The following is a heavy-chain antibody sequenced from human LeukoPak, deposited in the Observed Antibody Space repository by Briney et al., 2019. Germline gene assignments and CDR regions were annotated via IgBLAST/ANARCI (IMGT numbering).Heavy chain of an antibody. Sequence: PSETLSLTCAVYGGSFSGYYWSWIRQPPGKGLEWIGEINHSGSTNYNPSLKSRVTISVDTSKNQFSLKLSSVTAADTAVYYCARSGTMVRGVIITRKDYYYYYGMDVWGKGTTVTVPS. CDR2: INHSGST. CDR3: ARSGTMVRGVIITRKDYYYYYGMDV. J-gene: IGHJ6*04. D-gene: IGHD3-10*01. V-gene: IGHV4-34*01. CDR1: GGSFSGYY.